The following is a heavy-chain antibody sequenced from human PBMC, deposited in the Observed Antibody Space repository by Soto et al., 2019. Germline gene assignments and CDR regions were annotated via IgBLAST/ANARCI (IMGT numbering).Heavy chain of an antibody. CDR1: GFTFSSYA. Sequence: EVQLLESGGGLVQPGGSLRLSCAASGFTFSSYAMSWVRQAPGKGLEWVSAISGSGGSTYYADSVKGRFTISRDNSKNTLYLQMNSLRAEDTAVYYCAKEVVLDILTGYNLDYWGPGTLVTVSS. D-gene: IGHD3-9*01. CDR2: ISGSGGST. J-gene: IGHJ4*02. V-gene: IGHV3-23*01. CDR3: AKEVVLDILTGYNLDY.